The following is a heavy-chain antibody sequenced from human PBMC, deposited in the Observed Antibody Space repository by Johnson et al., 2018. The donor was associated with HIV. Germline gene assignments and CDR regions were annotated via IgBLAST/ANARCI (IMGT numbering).Heavy chain of an antibody. Sequence: VQLVESGGGLVQPGGSLKLSCAASGFTFSGSAMHWVRQASGKGLEWVGRIRSKANSYATAYAASVKGRFTISRDDSKNTAYLQMNSLKTEDTAVYDCGKVVATVITSRGEAFDIWGQGTMVTVSS. V-gene: IGHV3-73*02. J-gene: IGHJ3*02. CDR1: GFTFSGSA. CDR3: GKVVATVITSRGEAFDI. D-gene: IGHD4-23*01. CDR2: IRSKANSYAT.